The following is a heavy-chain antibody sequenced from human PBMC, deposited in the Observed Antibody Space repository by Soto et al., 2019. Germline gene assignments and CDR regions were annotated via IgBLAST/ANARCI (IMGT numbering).Heavy chain of an antibody. CDR1: GFTFSSYA. CDR3: AKDQDYYDSSGRFDY. J-gene: IGHJ4*02. D-gene: IGHD3-22*01. V-gene: IGHV3-23*01. Sequence: GSLRLSCAASGFTFSSYAMSWVRQAPGKGLEWVSAISGSGGSTYYADSVKGRFTISRDNSKNTLYLQMNSLRAEDTAVYYCAKDQDYYDSSGRFDYWGQGTLVTVSS. CDR2: ISGSGGST.